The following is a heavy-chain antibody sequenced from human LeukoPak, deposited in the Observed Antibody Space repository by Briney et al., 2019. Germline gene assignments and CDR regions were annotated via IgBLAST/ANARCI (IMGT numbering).Heavy chain of an antibody. Sequence: SETLSLTCAVSGYSLGKNYYWGWIRQSPGKGLEWIGRIYGRASTSYNPSLMNRVTMSVDTSKNHFSLQLTSVTAADTAVYYCARYVSRGSASTRFDYWGPGILVTVSS. J-gene: IGHJ4*02. CDR1: GYSLGKNYY. D-gene: IGHD3-10*02. V-gene: IGHV4-38-2*01. CDR2: IYGRAST. CDR3: ARYVSRGSASTRFDY.